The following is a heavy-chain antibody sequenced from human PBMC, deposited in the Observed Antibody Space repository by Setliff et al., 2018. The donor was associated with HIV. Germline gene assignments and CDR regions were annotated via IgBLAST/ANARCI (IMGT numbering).Heavy chain of an antibody. J-gene: IGHJ5*02. CDR3: ARVSPWFDP. CDR2: ISSRGSTI. Sequence: YYWGWIRQFPGKGLEWVSYISSRGSTIYYADSVKGRFTISRDNSKNTLYLQMNSLRAEDTAVYYCARVSPWFDPWGQGTLVTVSS. CDR1: YY. V-gene: IGHV3-11*01.